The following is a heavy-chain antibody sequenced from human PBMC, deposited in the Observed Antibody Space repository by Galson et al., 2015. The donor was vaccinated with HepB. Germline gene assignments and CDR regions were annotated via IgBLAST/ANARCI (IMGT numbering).Heavy chain of an antibody. V-gene: IGHV3-30-3*01. Sequence: SLRLSCAASGFTFSSYAMHWVRQAPGKGLEWVAVISYDGSNKYYADSVKGRFTISRDNSKNTLYLQMNSLRAEDTAVYYCARDLKEQQGAFDIWGQGTMVTVSS. D-gene: IGHD6-13*01. CDR2: ISYDGSNK. CDR1: GFTFSSYA. J-gene: IGHJ3*02. CDR3: ARDLKEQQGAFDI.